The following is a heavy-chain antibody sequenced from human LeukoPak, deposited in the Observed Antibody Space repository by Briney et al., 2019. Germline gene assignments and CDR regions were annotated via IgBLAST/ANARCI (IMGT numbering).Heavy chain of an antibody. Sequence: GGSLRLSCAASGFTFSSYAMHWVRQAPGKGLEWVAVISFDGGNKYYADSVKGRFTISRDNSKNTLHLQMNSLRVEDTAVHYCAREIERWFDPWGQGTLVTVSS. D-gene: IGHD5-24*01. J-gene: IGHJ5*02. V-gene: IGHV3-30-3*01. CDR1: GFTFSSYA. CDR3: AREIERWFDP. CDR2: ISFDGGNK.